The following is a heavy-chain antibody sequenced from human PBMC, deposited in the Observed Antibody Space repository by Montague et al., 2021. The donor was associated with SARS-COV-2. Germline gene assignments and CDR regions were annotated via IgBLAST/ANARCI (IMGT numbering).Heavy chain of an antibody. J-gene: IGHJ4*02. CDR1: GFSLSTSGEA. CDR3: AHRGGSSWTTPYLDY. Sequence: PALVKPTQTLTLTCTFSGFSLSTSGEAVGWIRQPPGKALEWLALIYWDDDKRYSPSLKSRLTITKDTSKNQVVLTMTNMDPADTATYYCAHRGGSSWTTPYLDYWGQGTLVTVSS. CDR2: IYWDDDK. D-gene: IGHD6-13*01. V-gene: IGHV2-5*02.